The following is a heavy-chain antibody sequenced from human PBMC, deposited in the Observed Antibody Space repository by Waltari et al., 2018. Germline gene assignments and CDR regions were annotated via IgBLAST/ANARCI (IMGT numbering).Heavy chain of an antibody. CDR2: MNPNSGDT. D-gene: IGHD3-3*01. Sequence: QVXLVQXXXEVRKPGXSVXXSCXASXYTFXEYDINWVRKATGQGLEWMGWMNPNSGDTGYAQKFQGRVTMTXNTSISTAYMELSSLRSXXTAVYYCAXGXLRXLEWSIYYYYGXDVWGQXTTVTVXS. CDR1: XYTFXEYD. CDR3: AXGXLRXLEWSIYYYYGXDV. V-gene: IGHV1-8*01. J-gene: IGHJ6*02.